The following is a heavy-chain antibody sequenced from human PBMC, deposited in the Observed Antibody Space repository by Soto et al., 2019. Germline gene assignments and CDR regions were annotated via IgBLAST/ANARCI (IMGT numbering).Heavy chain of an antibody. J-gene: IGHJ3*02. V-gene: IGHV3-49*03. CDR1: GFTFGDYA. D-gene: IGHD1-26*01. Sequence: PGGSLRLSCTASGFTFGDYAMSWFRQAPGKGLEWVGFIRSKAYGGTTEYAASVKGRFTISRDDSKSIAYLQMNSLKTEDRAVYYCTRGGLKWELLLYAFDIWGQGKMGTGSS. CDR2: IRSKAYGGTT. CDR3: TRGGLKWELLLYAFDI.